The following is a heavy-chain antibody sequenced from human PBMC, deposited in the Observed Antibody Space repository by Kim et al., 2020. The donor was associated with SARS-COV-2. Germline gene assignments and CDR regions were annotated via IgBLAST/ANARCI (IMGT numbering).Heavy chain of an antibody. CDR3: ARHRKSSSHRYGMDV. Sequence: SETLSLSCTVSGGSISNSNYYWGWVRQAPGKGLEWIGSVFYLGNTDYSPSLKSRVTIYVDKPKNQFSLRLSSVTATDTGVYYCARHRKSSSHRYGMDVWGRGPTVTVS. CDR2: VFYLGNT. CDR1: GGSISNSNYY. V-gene: IGHV4-39*01. J-gene: IGHJ6*02.